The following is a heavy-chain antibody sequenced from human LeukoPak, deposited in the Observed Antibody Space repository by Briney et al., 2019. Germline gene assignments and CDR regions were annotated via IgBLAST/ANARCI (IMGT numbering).Heavy chain of an antibody. Sequence: GGSLRLSCAASGFTFSSYSMNWVRRAPGKGLEWVSYISSSSSTIYYADSVKGRFTISRDNAKNSLYLQMNSLRAEDTAVYYCAGAWGIAQFDYWGQGTLVTVSS. D-gene: IGHD6-13*01. CDR3: AGAWGIAQFDY. J-gene: IGHJ4*02. CDR2: ISSSSSTI. CDR1: GFTFSSYS. V-gene: IGHV3-48*04.